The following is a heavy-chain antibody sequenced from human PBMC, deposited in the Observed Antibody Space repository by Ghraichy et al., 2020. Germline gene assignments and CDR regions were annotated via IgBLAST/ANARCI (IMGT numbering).Heavy chain of an antibody. J-gene: IGHJ6*02. D-gene: IGHD2-2*01. V-gene: IGHV3-64D*09. CDR3: VKDGDCSSTSCNYYYGMDV. Sequence: GGSLRLSCSASGFTFSSYAMHWVRQAPGKGLEYVSAISSNGGSTYYADSVKGRFTISRDNSKNTLYLQMSSLRAEDTAVYYCVKDGDCSSTSCNYYYGMDVWGQGTTVTVSS. CDR1: GFTFSSYA. CDR2: ISSNGGST.